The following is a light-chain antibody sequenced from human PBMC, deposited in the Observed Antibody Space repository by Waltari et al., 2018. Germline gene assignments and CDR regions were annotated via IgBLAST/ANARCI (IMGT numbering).Light chain of an antibody. CDR1: QSVSRT. CDR2: GAS. CDR3: QHYVRLPAT. J-gene: IGKJ1*01. Sequence: EIVLTHSPGTLSFSRGERATSSCRASQSVSRTLAWYQQKPGQAPKLLIYGASIRATGIPDRFTGSGSGTDFSLTISSLEPEDFAVYFCQHYVRLPATFGQGTKVEIK. V-gene: IGKV3-20*01.